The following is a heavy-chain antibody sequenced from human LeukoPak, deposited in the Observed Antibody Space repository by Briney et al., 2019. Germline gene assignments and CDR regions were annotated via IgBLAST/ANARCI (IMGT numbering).Heavy chain of an antibody. Sequence: SETLSLTRTVSGGSSSSGDYYWSWIRQPPGKGLEWIAYISYSGSTYYNPSLKSQVTISIDTSKNQFSLKLSSVTAADTAVYYCARDRGGLGATDYWGQGTLVTVSS. CDR1: GGSSSSGDYY. CDR3: ARDRGGLGATDY. V-gene: IGHV4-30-4*01. D-gene: IGHD1-26*01. CDR2: ISYSGST. J-gene: IGHJ4*02.